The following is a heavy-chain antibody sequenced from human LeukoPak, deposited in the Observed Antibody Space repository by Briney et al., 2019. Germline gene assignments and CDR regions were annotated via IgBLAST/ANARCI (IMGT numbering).Heavy chain of an antibody. CDR2: IYHSGST. V-gene: IGHV4-38-2*01. CDR1: GYSISSGYY. D-gene: IGHD1-26*01. CDR3: ARLMRYSGSYFDY. J-gene: IGHJ4*02. Sequence: PSETLSLTCAVSGYSISSGYYWGWIRQPPGQGLEWIGSIYHSGSTYYNPSLKSRVTISVDTSKNQFSLKLSSVTAADTAVYYCARLMRYSGSYFDYWGQGTLVTVSS.